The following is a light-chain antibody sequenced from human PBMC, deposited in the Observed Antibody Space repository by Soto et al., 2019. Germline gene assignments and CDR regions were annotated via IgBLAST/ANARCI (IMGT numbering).Light chain of an antibody. CDR1: QSVTSSY. CDR3: QQYGSSPTT. CDR2: GAS. V-gene: IGKV3-20*01. Sequence: EIVLTQSPGTLSSSPGERATLSCRASQSVTSSYLAWWQQKPGQAPRLLIYGASSRATGIPDRFSGSGSGTDFTLTISRLEPEDFAVYFCQQYGSSPTTFGQGTKVDIK. J-gene: IGKJ1*01.